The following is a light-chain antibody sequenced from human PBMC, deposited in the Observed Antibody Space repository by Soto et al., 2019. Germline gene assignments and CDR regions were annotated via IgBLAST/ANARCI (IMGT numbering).Light chain of an antibody. V-gene: IGKV3-15*01. CDR3: QQYNNWPLT. CDR2: GAS. CDR1: QSVSSN. Sequence: EIVLTQSPGTLSVSPGEGATLSCRASQSVSSNLAWYQQKRGQAPRLLIDGASTRAAGIPARFSGSGSGTEFTLTIRTLRSAESGVNYCQQYNNWPLTLGGGTKVDTK. J-gene: IGKJ4*01.